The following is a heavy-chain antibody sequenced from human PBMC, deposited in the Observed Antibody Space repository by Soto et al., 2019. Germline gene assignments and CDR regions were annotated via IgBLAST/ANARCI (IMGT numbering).Heavy chain of an antibody. CDR3: YLRGDSYGY. Sequence: EVQLVESGGGLVQPGGSLKLSCAASGFTFSGSAMHWVRQASGKGLEWVGRIRSKANSYATAYAASVKGRFTISRDDSKNTAYLQMDSLKTEDPAVYFCYLRGDSYGYWGQGTLVHVS. V-gene: IGHV3-73*02. CDR2: IRSKANSYAT. CDR1: GFTFSGSA. D-gene: IGHD5-18*01. J-gene: IGHJ4*02.